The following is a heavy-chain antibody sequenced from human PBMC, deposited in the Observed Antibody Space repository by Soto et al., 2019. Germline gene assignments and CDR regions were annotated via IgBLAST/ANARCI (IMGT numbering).Heavy chain of an antibody. CDR1: GFTFSTYT. CDR3: ARAILSGGAYPDS. CDR2: ISSGSSYI. Sequence: GGSLRLSCAASGFTFSTYTMNWVRQAPGKGLDWISSISSGSSYIYYAGSVKGRFTISRDNATTSLFLQMNSLRADDTAVYYCARAILSGGAYPDSWGQGTKVTVSS. V-gene: IGHV3-21*01. J-gene: IGHJ5*01. D-gene: IGHD3-10*01.